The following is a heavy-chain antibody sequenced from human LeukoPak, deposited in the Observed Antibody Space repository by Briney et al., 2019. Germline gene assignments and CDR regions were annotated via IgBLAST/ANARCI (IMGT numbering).Heavy chain of an antibody. V-gene: IGHV4-39*01. Sequence: SETLSLTCTVSGGSISSSSSYWGWIRQPPGKGLEWIGSVYYSGSTYYNPSLKSRVTISVDTSKNQFSLKLSSVTAADTAVYYCARHEGLTRTNWFDPWGQGTLVTVSS. CDR3: ARHEGLTRTNWFDP. CDR2: VYYSGST. J-gene: IGHJ5*02. CDR1: GGSISSSSSY. D-gene: IGHD3-3*01.